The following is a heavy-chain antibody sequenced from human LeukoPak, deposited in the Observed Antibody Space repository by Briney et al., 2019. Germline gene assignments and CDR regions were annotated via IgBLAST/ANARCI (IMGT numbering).Heavy chain of an antibody. CDR1: GFTFSSHA. D-gene: IGHD6-19*01. CDR2: ISYDGSFQ. V-gene: IGHV3-30-3*01. J-gene: IGHJ4*02. Sequence: GGSLRLSCSVSGFTFSSHAMHWVRQAPGKGLECVAYISYDGSFQYHADSVKGRFTISRDNPKNSLYLQMNSLRAEDTAVYYCASISSGWYWDYWGQGTLVTVSS. CDR3: ASISSGWYWDY.